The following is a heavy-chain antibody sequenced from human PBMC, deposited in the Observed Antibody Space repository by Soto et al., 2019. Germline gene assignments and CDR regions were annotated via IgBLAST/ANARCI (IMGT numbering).Heavy chain of an antibody. V-gene: IGHV4-59*01. CDR3: ARAGTAMVTLDY. J-gene: IGHJ4*02. CDR1: GGSTSRYF. D-gene: IGHD5-18*01. Sequence: SETLSLTCTVSGGSTSRYFWSWIRQPPGKGLEWIGYIYYTGSTNYYPSPKSRVTISVDTSKNQFSLKLSSVTAADTAVYYCARAGTAMVTLDYWGQGTLVTLSS. CDR2: IYYTGST.